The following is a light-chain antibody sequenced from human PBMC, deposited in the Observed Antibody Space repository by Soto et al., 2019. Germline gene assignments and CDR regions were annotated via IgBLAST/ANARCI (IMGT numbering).Light chain of an antibody. CDR2: DAS. CDR1: QSISSN. Sequence: VLTQSPGTLSLSPGERATLCCRASQSISSNLAWYQQKPGQAPRLLIYDASTRATGIPARFSGSGSGAEFTLTISSLQSEDFAVYYCQHYNNWPPWTFGQGTKVDI. J-gene: IGKJ1*01. V-gene: IGKV3-15*01. CDR3: QHYNNWPPWT.